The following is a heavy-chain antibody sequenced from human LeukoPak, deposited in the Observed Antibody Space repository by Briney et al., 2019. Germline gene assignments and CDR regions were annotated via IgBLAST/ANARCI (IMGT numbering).Heavy chain of an antibody. CDR1: GFSFSDNW. CDR2: IKQDGREK. Sequence: SGGSLRLSCAASGFSFSDNWMSWVRQAPGKGLEGVANIKQDGREKYYVDSVKGRFTIYRDNAKNSVYLQMNSLRAEDTAVYYCARNFDWGQGTLVTVSS. CDR3: ARNFD. V-gene: IGHV3-7*05. J-gene: IGHJ4*02.